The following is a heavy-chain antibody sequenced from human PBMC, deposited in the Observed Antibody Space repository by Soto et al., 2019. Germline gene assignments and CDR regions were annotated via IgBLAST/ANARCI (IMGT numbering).Heavy chain of an antibody. Sequence: ASVKVSCKTSGGTFSSYAISWLRQAPGQGLEWMGGIIPIFGRTNYAQEFQGRVTITADESTSTAYMELSSLRSEDTAFYYCARPRHFDTSGPFDYWGQGTLVTVSS. D-gene: IGHD3-22*01. V-gene: IGHV1-69*13. CDR1: GGTFSSYA. CDR2: IIPIFGRT. CDR3: ARPRHFDTSGPFDY. J-gene: IGHJ4*02.